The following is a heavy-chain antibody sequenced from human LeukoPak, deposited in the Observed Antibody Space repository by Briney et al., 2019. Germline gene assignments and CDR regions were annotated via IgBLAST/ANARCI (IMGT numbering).Heavy chain of an antibody. D-gene: IGHD3-22*01. CDR1: GGSISSSSYY. J-gene: IGHJ5*02. Sequence: SETLSLTCTVSGGSISSSSYYWGWIRQPPGKGLEWIGSIYYSGSTYYNPSLKSRVTISVDTSKNQFSLKLSSVTAADTAVYYCARHAAYYDSSSWGQGTLVTVSS. CDR2: IYYSGST. V-gene: IGHV4-39*01. CDR3: ARHAAYYDSSS.